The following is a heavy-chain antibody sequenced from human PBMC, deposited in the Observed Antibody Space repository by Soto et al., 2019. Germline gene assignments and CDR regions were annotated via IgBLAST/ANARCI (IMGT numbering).Heavy chain of an antibody. V-gene: IGHV1-18*01. J-gene: IGHJ1*01. CDR1: GYSFTSYG. CDR2: ISAYNGNT. CDR3: AREYYYSSGPGC. D-gene: IGHD3-10*01. Sequence: ASVKVSCKASGYSFTSYGISWVRRAPGQGLEWMGWISAYNGNTNYAQKLQGRVTMTTDTSTSTAYMELRSLRSDDTALYYCAREYYYSSGPGCWGKGTLVTVSS.